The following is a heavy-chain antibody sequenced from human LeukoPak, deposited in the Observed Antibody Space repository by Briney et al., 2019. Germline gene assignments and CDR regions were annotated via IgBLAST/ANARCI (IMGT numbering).Heavy chain of an antibody. J-gene: IGHJ3*02. CDR1: GGSISSGSYY. D-gene: IGHD6-13*01. CDR3: ANPQQQLADAFDI. Sequence: SETLSLTCTVSGGSISSGSYYWSWIRQPVGKGLEWIGRIYTSGSTNYNPSLKSRVTISVDTSKNQFSLKLSSVTAADTAVYYCANPQQQLADAFDIWGQGTMVTVSS. CDR2: IYTSGST. V-gene: IGHV4-61*02.